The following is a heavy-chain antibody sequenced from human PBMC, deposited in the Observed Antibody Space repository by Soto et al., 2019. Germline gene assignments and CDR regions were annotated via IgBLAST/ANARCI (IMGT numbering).Heavy chain of an antibody. D-gene: IGHD2-15*01. V-gene: IGHV4-39*01. Sequence: SLTCTVSGGSISSSSYYWGWIRQPPGKGLEWIGSIYYSGSTYYNPSLKSRVTISVDTSKNQFSLKLSSVTAADTAVYYCARSRRSVVVVAATHDYWGQGTLVTV. J-gene: IGHJ4*02. CDR1: GGSISSSSYY. CDR3: ARSRRSVVVVAATHDY. CDR2: IYYSGST.